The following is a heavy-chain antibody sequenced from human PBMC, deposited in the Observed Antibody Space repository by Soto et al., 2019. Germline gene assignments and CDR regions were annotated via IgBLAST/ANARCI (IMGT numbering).Heavy chain of an antibody. CDR2: IVPKFGTS. V-gene: IGHV1-69*06. Sequence: QEHLVQSGAEVKKPGSSVKVSCRASGGIGSNYAISWVRQAPGQGLEWMGGIVPKFGTSNYAQRFKGRVTISVAKSTNSVYMELSSLRSQDTAIYYCAREMASGYSRTLFDPWGQGTLVTVSS. J-gene: IGHJ5*02. CDR3: AREMASGYSRTLFDP. CDR1: GGIGSNYA. D-gene: IGHD2-15*01.